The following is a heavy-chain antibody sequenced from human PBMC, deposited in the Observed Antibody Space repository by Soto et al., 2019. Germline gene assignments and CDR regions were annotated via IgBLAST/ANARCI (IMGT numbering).Heavy chain of an antibody. CDR1: GYTFTRYY. D-gene: IGHD2-15*01. V-gene: IGHV1-2*04. CDR3: ARDRGLGYCGGGSWYPQDAFDV. CDR2: INPNSGGT. J-gene: IGHJ3*01. Sequence: ASVKVSCKASGYTFTRYYMHWVRQAPGQGLEWMGWINPNSGGTNYAQKFQGWVTMTRDTSISTAYMELSRLRSDDTAVYYCARDRGLGYCGGGSWYPQDAFDVWRQGTKVTVS.